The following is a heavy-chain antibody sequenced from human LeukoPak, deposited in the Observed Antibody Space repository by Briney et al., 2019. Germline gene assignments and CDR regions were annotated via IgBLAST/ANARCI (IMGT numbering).Heavy chain of an antibody. CDR3: ARVRGGYNFVEEAFDI. CDR1: GFTFSSYA. D-gene: IGHD5-24*01. V-gene: IGHV3-30-3*01. J-gene: IGHJ3*02. CDR2: ISYDGSNK. Sequence: PGGSLRLSCAASGFTFSSYAMHWVRQAPGKGLEWVAVISYDGSNKYYADSVKGRFTISRDNSKNTLYLQMNSLRAEDTAVYYCARVRGGYNFVEEAFDIWGQGTMVTVSS.